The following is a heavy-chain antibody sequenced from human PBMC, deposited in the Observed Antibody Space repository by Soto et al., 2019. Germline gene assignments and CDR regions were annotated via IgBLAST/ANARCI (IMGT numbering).Heavy chain of an antibody. CDR2: ISGYNGNT. J-gene: IGHJ4*02. CDR1: GYTFTSNG. V-gene: IGHV1-18*01. CDR3: AKDSGRANWGFRSHHSYFDY. D-gene: IGHD7-27*01. Sequence: QVQLVQSGAEVKKPGASVKVSCKASGYTFTSNGISWVRQAPGQGLEWMGWISGYNGNTNYAQNLQGRVTMTTDTSTSTAYMELRSLRSDDTAVYYCAKDSGRANWGFRSHHSYFDYWGQGTLVTVSS.